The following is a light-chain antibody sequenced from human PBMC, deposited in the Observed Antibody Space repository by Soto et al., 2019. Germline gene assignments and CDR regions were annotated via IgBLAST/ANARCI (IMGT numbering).Light chain of an antibody. CDR1: QSVNSK. Sequence: EIVMTQSPATLSVSPGERATLSCRASQSVNSKLAWYQHIPGQAPRLLIYGATTRATGIPTRFSASESGTEFTLTIGSLQSEDLAVYFCLQYYGGPKTFGQGTKVEIK. J-gene: IGKJ1*01. CDR3: LQYYGGPKT. V-gene: IGKV3-15*01. CDR2: GAT.